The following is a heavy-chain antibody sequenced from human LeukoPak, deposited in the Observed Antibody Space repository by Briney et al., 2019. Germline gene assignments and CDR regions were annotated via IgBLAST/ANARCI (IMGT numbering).Heavy chain of an antibody. V-gene: IGHV3-15*01. J-gene: IGHJ4*02. Sequence: GGSLRLSCAASGFTFSNAWMSWVRQAPGKGLEWVGRIKSKTDGGTTDYAAPVKGRFTISRDDSKNTLYLQMNSLKTEDTAVYYCTTEYGVVVPAASDYWGQGTLVTVSS. D-gene: IGHD2-2*01. CDR3: TTEYGVVVPAASDY. CDR1: GFTFSNAW. CDR2: IKSKTDGGTT.